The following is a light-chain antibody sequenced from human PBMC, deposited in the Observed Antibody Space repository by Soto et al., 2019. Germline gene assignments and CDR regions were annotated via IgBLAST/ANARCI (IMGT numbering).Light chain of an antibody. V-gene: IGKV3-20*01. J-gene: IGKJ4*01. CDR3: QQYGSSPPLT. CDR1: QSVSSNY. CDR2: GAS. Sequence: EIVLTQSPCTLSLSPGERATLSCRASQSVSSNYLAWYQQKPGQAPRLLIYGASSRATGIPDRFSGSGSGTDFTLTISRLEPEDFALYYCQQYGSSPPLTFGGGTKVDIK.